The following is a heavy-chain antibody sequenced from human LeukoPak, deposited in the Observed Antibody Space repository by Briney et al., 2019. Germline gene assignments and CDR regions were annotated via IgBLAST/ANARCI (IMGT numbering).Heavy chain of an antibody. Sequence: SQTLSLTCTVSGGSISSGSYYWSWIRQPAGKGLEWIGRIYTSGSTNYNPPLKSRVTISVDTSKNQFSLKLSSVTAADTAVYYCASTPGATIYYYYYYMDVWGKGTTVTVSS. CDR2: IYTSGST. D-gene: IGHD1-26*01. J-gene: IGHJ6*03. CDR3: ASTPGATIYYYYYYMDV. CDR1: GGSISSGSYY. V-gene: IGHV4-61*02.